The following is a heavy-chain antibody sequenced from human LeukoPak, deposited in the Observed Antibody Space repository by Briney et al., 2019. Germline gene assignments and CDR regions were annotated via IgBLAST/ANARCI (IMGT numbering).Heavy chain of an antibody. D-gene: IGHD4-17*01. J-gene: IGHJ4*02. Sequence: GGSLRLSCAASGFTFSSYGMSWVRQAPGKGLEWVSVIYSGGSTYYADSVKGRFTISRDNSKNTLYLQMNSLRAEDTAVYYCARDKAGYGDYYVDYWGQGTLVTVSS. CDR3: ARDKAGYGDYYVDY. V-gene: IGHV3-66*01. CDR1: GFTFSSYG. CDR2: IYSGGST.